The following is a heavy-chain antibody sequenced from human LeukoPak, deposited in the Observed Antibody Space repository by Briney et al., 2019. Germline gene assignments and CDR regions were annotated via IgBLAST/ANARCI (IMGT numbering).Heavy chain of an antibody. CDR3: ARDPHYYYDSSGYFDY. V-gene: IGHV7-4-1*02. CDR1: GYTFTSYA. CDR2: INTNTGNP. D-gene: IGHD3-22*01. Sequence: ASVKVSCKASGYTFTSYAMNWVRQAPGQGLEWMGWINTNTGNPTYAQGFTGRFVFSLDTSVSTAYLQISSLKAEDTAVYYCARDPHYYYDSSGYFDYWGQGTLVTVSS. J-gene: IGHJ4*02.